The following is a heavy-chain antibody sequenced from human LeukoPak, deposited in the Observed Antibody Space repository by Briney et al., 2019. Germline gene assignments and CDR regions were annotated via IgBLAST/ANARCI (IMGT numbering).Heavy chain of an antibody. CDR2: IYYSGST. Sequence: NPSETLSLTCTVSGGSISSSSYYWGWIRQPPGKGLEWIGSIYYSGSTYYNPSLKSRVTISVDTSKNQFSLKLSSVTAADTAVYYCASNVLYGGNSGGLGAFDIWGQGTMVTVSS. CDR1: GGSISSSSYY. D-gene: IGHD4-23*01. V-gene: IGHV4-39*07. J-gene: IGHJ3*02. CDR3: ASNVLYGGNSGGLGAFDI.